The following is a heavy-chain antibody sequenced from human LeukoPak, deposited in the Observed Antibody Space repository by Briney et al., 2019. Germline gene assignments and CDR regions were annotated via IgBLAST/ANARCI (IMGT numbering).Heavy chain of an antibody. CDR1: GGSISSSSYY. CDR3: AREPASYDILTGYRMINFDY. Sequence: PSETLSLTCTVSGGSISSSSYYWGWIRQPPGKGLEWIGSIYYSGSTYYNPSLKSRVTISVDTSKNQFSLKLSSVTAADTAVYYCAREPASYDILTGYRMINFDYWGQGTLVTVSS. V-gene: IGHV4-39*07. CDR2: IYYSGST. J-gene: IGHJ4*02. D-gene: IGHD3-9*01.